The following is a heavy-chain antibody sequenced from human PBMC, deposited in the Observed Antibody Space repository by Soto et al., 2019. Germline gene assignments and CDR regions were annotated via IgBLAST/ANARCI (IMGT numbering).Heavy chain of an antibody. CDR1: GDIFNRYT. CDR3: ARAEGGGGSWYAA. Sequence: QVQLVQSGAEVKKPGSSVRVACKTSGDIFNRYTISWVRQAPGLGLEWMGRIIPVVGGPNYAEKFRGRVTITADTATTSVYLEVRSLRSDDTATYYCARAEGGGGSWYAAWGQGTLVTVSS. D-gene: IGHD2-21*01. J-gene: IGHJ5*02. CDR2: IIPVVGGP. V-gene: IGHV1-69*02.